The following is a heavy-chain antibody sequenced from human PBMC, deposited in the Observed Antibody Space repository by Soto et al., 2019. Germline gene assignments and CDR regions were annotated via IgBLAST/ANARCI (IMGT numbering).Heavy chain of an antibody. CDR3: ARDQDVTNYHGMDV. D-gene: IGHD3-10*01. CDR1: GRTFSSYA. V-gene: IGHV1-69*12. CDR2: IIPIFGTA. J-gene: IGHJ6*02. Sequence: QVQLVQSGAEVKKPGSAVKISCKASGRTFSSYAISRVRQAPGQGVEWMGGIIPIFGTANYAQKFQGRVTITADESTSTAYMELSSLRSEDTAVYYCARDQDVTNYHGMDVWGQGTTVTVSS.